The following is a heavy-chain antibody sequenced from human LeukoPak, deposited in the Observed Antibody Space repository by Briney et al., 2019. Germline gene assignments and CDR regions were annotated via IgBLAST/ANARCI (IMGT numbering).Heavy chain of an antibody. D-gene: IGHD3-3*01. CDR1: GGSISSYY. CDR2: IYYSGST. V-gene: IGHV4-59*01. Sequence: SETLSLTCTVSGGSISSYYWSWIRQPPWKGLEWIGYIYYSGSTNYNPSLKSRVTISVDTSKNQFSLKLSSVTAADTAVYYCARAPLLRLSNWFDPWGQGTLVTVSS. J-gene: IGHJ5*02. CDR3: ARAPLLRLSNWFDP.